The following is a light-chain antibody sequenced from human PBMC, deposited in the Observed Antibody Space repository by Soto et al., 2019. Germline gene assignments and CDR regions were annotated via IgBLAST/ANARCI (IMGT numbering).Light chain of an antibody. CDR3: QQRYSSPPT. V-gene: IGKV1-39*01. CDR2: AAS. J-gene: IGKJ1*01. Sequence: DIQMDQSATYLSASIKHRVLITRRASQRIINRFFGYQQKPGTAATLLIFAASSLQSGVPSSFSGSRSGRDFTLTISSLQPEDFATYYCQQRYSSPPTFGQGTKVDI. CDR1: QRIINR.